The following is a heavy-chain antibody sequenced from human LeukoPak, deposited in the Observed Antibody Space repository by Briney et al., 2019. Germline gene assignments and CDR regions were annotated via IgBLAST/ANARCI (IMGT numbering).Heavy chain of an antibody. Sequence: SETLSLTCAVYGGSFSGYYWSWIRQPPGKGLEWIGEINHSGSTNYNPSLKSRVTISVDTSKNQFSLKLSSVTAADTAVYYCARDQREYAFDIWGQGTMVTVSS. CDR1: GGSFSGYY. D-gene: IGHD6-25*01. J-gene: IGHJ3*02. V-gene: IGHV4-34*01. CDR3: ARDQREYAFDI. CDR2: INHSGST.